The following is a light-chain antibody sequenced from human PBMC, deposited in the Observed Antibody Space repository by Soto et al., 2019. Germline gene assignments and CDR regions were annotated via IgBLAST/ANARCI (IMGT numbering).Light chain of an antibody. Sequence: QAVLTQPPSVSGAPGQRVTISCTGTSSNIGAGYDVHWYQQLPGKAPTLLIYSNNDRPSGVPDRFSGSKSGTSASLAITGLQADDEDAYYCHSYDSSLSAVVFGGGTKLTVL. J-gene: IGLJ3*02. CDR1: SSNIGAGYD. CDR3: HSYDSSLSAVV. V-gene: IGLV1-40*01. CDR2: SNN.